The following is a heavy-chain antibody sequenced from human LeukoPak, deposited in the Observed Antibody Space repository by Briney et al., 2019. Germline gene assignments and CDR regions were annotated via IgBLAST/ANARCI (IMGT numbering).Heavy chain of an antibody. CDR2: ISSDGRST. J-gene: IGHJ4*02. CDR3: ARGSSTNFDY. D-gene: IGHD3-10*01. CDR1: GFTFSNYW. Sequence: GGSLRLSCAASGFTFSNYWMHWVRQVPGKGLVWVSRISSDGRSTYYADSVKGRLTISRDNAKNTLYLQMNSLRAEDTAVYYCARGSSTNFDYWGEGTLATVSS. V-gene: IGHV3-74*01.